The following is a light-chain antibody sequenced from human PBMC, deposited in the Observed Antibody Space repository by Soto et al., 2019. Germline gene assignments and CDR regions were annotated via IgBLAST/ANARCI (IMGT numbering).Light chain of an antibody. Sequence: DIVMTQSPATLSVSPGERATLSCRASQNINNNLAWYQQKPGQVPRLLIYHASTGATGIPARFSGSGSGTELTLTISSVQSEDFAVYYCQQYNDWPLTFGGGTKVEIK. CDR2: HAS. CDR1: QNINNN. J-gene: IGKJ4*01. V-gene: IGKV3-15*01. CDR3: QQYNDWPLT.